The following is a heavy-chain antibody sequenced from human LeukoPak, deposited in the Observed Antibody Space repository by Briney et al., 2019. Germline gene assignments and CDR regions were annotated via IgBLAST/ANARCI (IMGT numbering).Heavy chain of an antibody. CDR3: ARDPLEYSSSSGGYDY. CDR1: GFTFSSYA. V-gene: IGHV3-30-3*01. CDR2: ISYDGSNK. J-gene: IGHJ4*02. Sequence: GGSLRLSCAASGFTFSSYAMSWVRQAPGKGLEWVAVISYDGSNKYYADSVKGRFTISRDNSKNTLYLQMNSLRAEDTAVYYCARDPLEYSSSSGGYDYWGQGTLVTVSS. D-gene: IGHD6-6*01.